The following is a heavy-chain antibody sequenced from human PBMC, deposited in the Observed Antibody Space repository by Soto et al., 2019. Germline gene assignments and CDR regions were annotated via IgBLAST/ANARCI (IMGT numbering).Heavy chain of an antibody. Sequence: QHPGKGLEWIGYIYYNGNTYFSPSLKSRLTISIDTSKNQFSLKLSSVTAADTAIYYFKRDTPCEVAALSLHAYGTALPISAFQ. D-gene: IGHD6-6*01. CDR3: KRDTPCEVAALSLHAYGTALPISAFQ. J-gene: IGHJ1*01. V-gene: IGHV4-31*02. CDR2: IYYNGNT.